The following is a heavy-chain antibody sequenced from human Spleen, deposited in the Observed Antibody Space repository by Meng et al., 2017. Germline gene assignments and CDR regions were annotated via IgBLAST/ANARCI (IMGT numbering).Heavy chain of an antibody. J-gene: IGHJ4*02. CDR3: ASGGHYFGS. CDR2: ISNSGSSI. CDR1: GFTFSDHH. D-gene: IGHD3-16*01. Sequence: VPLVESGGGLVQPGGSLRLSCAASGFTFSDHHMSWLRQAPGKGLEWLSYISNSGSSIYYSDSVKGRFTISRDNAKNSLYLQMNSLRAEDTAVYYCASGGHYFGSWGQGSLVTVSS. V-gene: IGHV3-11*01.